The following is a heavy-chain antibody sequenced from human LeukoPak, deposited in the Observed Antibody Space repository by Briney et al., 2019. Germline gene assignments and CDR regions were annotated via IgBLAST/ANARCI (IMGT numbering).Heavy chain of an antibody. Sequence: GGSLRLSCAASGFTFTNAWMNWVRQAPGMGLEWVGRIRSKPDGGTTDYAAPVKGRFTISRDDSKNTLYLQINSLKTEDTAVYYCTAWAPGAILDYWGQGTLVTVSS. CDR2: IRSKPDGGTT. V-gene: IGHV3-15*01. CDR3: TAWAPGAILDY. D-gene: IGHD2-2*01. J-gene: IGHJ4*02. CDR1: GFTFTNAW.